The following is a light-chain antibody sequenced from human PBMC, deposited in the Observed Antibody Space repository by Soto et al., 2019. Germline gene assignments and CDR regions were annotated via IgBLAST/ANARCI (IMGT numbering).Light chain of an antibody. CDR2: GDI. V-gene: IGLV1-40*01. J-gene: IGLJ2*01. CDR3: QSYDSSLRGVL. CDR1: SSNIGAGYN. Sequence: QSVLTQPPSVSGAPGQRVTISCTGSSSNIGAGYNVHWYQQLPGTAPKLLIYGDIDRPSGVPDRFSGSKSGTSASLAITGLQAEDEADYYGQSYDSSLRGVLFGGGTKLTVL.